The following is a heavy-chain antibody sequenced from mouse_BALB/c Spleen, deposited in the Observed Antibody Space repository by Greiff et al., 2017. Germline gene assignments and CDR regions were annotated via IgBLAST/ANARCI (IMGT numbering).Heavy chain of an antibody. Sequence: VQLQQSGPELVRPGVSVKISCKASGYSFTSYWMHWVKQRPGQGLEWIGMIDPSDSETRLNQKFKDKATLTVDKSSSTAYMQLSSPTSEDSAVFYCARGLRQDYFDYWGQGTTLTVSS. CDR2: IDPSDSET. J-gene: IGHJ2*01. V-gene: IGHV1S127*01. CDR3: ARGLRQDYFDY. CDR1: GYSFTSYW. D-gene: IGHD2-2*01.